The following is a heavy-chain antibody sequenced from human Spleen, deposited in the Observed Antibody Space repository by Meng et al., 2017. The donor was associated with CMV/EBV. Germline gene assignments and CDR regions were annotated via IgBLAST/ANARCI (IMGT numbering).Heavy chain of an antibody. CDR2: ISWNSGSI. CDR1: GFTFDDYA. V-gene: IGHV3-9*01. J-gene: IGHJ3*01. D-gene: IGHD5-18*01. Sequence: LSLTCAASGFTFDDYAMHWVRQAPGKGLEWVSGISWNSGSIGYADSVKGRFTISRDNAKNSLYLQMNSLRAEDTAVYYCARDPTVVDTDMVREAIDVWGQGTVVTVSS. CDR3: ARDPTVVDTDMVREAIDV.